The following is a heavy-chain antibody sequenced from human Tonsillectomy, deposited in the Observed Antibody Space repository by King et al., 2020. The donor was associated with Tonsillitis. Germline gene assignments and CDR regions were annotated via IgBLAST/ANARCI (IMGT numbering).Heavy chain of an antibody. CDR2: IRSKAYGGTT. CDR3: TRYSHVRNFWSGYYYFDY. V-gene: IGHV3-49*04. J-gene: IGHJ4*02. CDR1: GFTFGDYA. Sequence: VQLVESGGGLVQPGRSLRLSCTASGFTFGDYAMSWVRQAPGKGLEWVGFIRSKAYGGTTEYAASLKGRFTISRDDSKSIAYLQMNSLKTEDTAVYYCTRYSHVRNFWSGYYYFDYWGQGTLVTVSS. D-gene: IGHD3-3*01.